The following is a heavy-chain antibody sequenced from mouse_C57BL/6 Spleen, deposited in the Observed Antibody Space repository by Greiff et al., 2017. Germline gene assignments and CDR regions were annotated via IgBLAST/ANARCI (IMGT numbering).Heavy chain of an antibody. D-gene: IGHD2-4*01. J-gene: IGHJ2*01. CDR1: GYTFTSYW. V-gene: IGHV1-7*01. CDR3: ARWGLSTMITTYYFDY. CDR2: INPSSGYT. Sequence: VQLQQSGAELAKPGASVKLSCKASGYTFTSYWMHWVKQRPGQGLEWIGYINPSSGYTKYNQKFKDKATLTADKSSSTAYMQLSSRTYEDSAVYYCARWGLSTMITTYYFDYWGQGTTLTVSS.